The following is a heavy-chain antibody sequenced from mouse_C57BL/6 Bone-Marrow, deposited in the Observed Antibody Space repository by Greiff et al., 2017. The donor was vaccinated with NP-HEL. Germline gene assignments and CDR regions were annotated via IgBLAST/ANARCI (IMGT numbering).Heavy chain of an antibody. CDR1: GYTFTDYY. V-gene: IGHV1-26*01. CDR3: ARATYYDYDGAMDY. Sequence: VQLKESGPELVKPGASVKISCKASGYTFTDYYMNWVKQRHGKSLEWIGDINPNNGGTSYNQKFKGKATLTVDKSSSTAYMERRSLTSEDSAVEYCARATYYDYDGAMDYWGQGTSVTVSS. CDR2: INPNNGGT. D-gene: IGHD2-4*01. J-gene: IGHJ4*01.